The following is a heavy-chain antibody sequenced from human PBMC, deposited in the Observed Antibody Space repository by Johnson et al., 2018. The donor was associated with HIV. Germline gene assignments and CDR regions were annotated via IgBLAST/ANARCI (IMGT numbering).Heavy chain of an antibody. D-gene: IGHD3-22*01. Sequence: QVQLVESGGGVVQPGRSLRLSCAASGFTFNNYAMHWVRQAPGKGLEWVAVISYDGSNKYYADSVKGRFTISRDNSKNTVYLQMNSLRAEDTAVYYCAKDLRRTAYYYDSSGYKPDAFDIWGQGTMVTVSS. CDR1: GFTFNNYA. CDR3: AKDLRRTAYYYDSSGYKPDAFDI. J-gene: IGHJ3*02. V-gene: IGHV3-30-3*01. CDR2: ISYDGSNK.